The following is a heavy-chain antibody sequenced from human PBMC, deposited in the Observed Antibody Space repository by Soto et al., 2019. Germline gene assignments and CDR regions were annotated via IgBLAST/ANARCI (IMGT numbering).Heavy chain of an antibody. D-gene: IGHD2-2*01. CDR1: GYKVSTWHNFTSYW. CDR3: ASSPRGYCSSTSCRELGNYYGMDV. V-gene: IGHV5-10-1*01. Sequence: PGESLKISCMGSGYKVSTWHNFTSYWIAWVRQMPGEGLEWMGIIYPSDSYTNYSPSFQGHVTISADKSISTAYLQWSSLKASDTAMYYCASSPRGYCSSTSCRELGNYYGMDVWGQGTTVTVSS. CDR2: IYPSDSYT. J-gene: IGHJ6*02.